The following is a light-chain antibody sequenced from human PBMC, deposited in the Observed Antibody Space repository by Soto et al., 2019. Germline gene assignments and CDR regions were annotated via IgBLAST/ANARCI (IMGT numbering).Light chain of an antibody. J-gene: IGLJ3*02. CDR2: DTT. CDR3: LLSYSGTNWV. V-gene: IGLV7-46*01. CDR1: TGAVTSSHY. Sequence: QTVVTQEPSLTVSPGGTVTLTCGSSTGAVTSSHYPYWFQQKPGQAPRTLIYDTTNKHSWTPTRFSGSLLGGKAALTLAGAQTDDEADYYCLLSYSGTNWVFGGGTKVTVL.